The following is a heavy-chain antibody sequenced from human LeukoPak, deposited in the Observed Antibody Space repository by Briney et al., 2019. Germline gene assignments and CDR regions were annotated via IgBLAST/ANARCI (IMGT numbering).Heavy chain of an antibody. V-gene: IGHV3-23*01. J-gene: IGHJ4*02. Sequence: GGSLRLSCASSGFTFSSSAMSWVRHAPGKGLEWVSAISGSGGSTYYADSVKGRFTISRDNSKNTLYLQMNSLRAEDTAVYYCAKAGQWPINDDYWGQGTLVTVSS. CDR1: GFTFSSSA. CDR3: AKAGQWPINDDY. CDR2: ISGSGGST. D-gene: IGHD6-19*01.